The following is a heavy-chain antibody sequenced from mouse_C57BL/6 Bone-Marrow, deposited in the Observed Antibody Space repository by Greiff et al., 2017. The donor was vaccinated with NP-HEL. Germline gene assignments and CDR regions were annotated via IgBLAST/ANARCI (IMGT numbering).Heavy chain of an antibody. V-gene: IGHV6-3*01. J-gene: IGHJ3*01. CDR1: GFTFSNYW. Sequence: LQQSGGGLVQPGGSMKLSCVASGFTFSNYWMNWVRQSPEKGLEWVAQIRLKSDNYATHYAESVKGRFTISRDDSKSSVYLQMNNLRAEDTGIYYCTGPSPFAYWGQGTLVTVSA. CDR2: IRLKSDNYAT. CDR3: TGPSPFAY.